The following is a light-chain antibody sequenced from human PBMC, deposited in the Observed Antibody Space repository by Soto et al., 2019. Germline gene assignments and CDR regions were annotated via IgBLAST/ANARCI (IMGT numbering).Light chain of an antibody. CDR3: TSHAGNYNFPYV. Sequence: QSVLTQPPSASGSPGQSVTISCTGTSSDVGAYDFVSWYQNHPGTAPKLMIYEVTKRPSGVPDRFSGYKSGNPASLTVSGLQAEDEADYYCTSHAGNYNFPYVFGTGTKLTVL. CDR2: EVT. V-gene: IGLV2-8*01. J-gene: IGLJ1*01. CDR1: SSDVGAYDF.